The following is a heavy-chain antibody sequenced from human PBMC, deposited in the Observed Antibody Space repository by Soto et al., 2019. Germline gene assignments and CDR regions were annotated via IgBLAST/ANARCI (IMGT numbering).Heavy chain of an antibody. CDR1: RGSIQSSTYY. D-gene: IGHD3-16*01. J-gene: IGHJ3*02. CDR3: ARQTYLTYFDI. V-gene: IGHV4-39*01. Sequence: QLQLQESGPRLVKSSETLSLTCTVSRGSIQSSTYYWGWIRQPPGKGLEWIGTVYYNGSPYFNPSLKSRLTLSADPSQNQFSLRLASVTAADTAVYYCARQTYLTYFDIWGQGTMVTVSS. CDR2: VYYNGSP.